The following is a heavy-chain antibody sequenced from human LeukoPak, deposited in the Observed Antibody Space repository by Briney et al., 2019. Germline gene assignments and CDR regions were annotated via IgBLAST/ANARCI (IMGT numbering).Heavy chain of an antibody. Sequence: GGSLRLSCAGSGFTFSDYYVSWIRQAPGKGLEWVSYISSSGRTIYYADSVKGRLTISRDNARNSLYLQMNSPRAEDTAVYYCARTDCSSSSCYELDYWGQGTLVTVSS. D-gene: IGHD2-2*01. J-gene: IGHJ4*02. CDR2: ISSSGRTI. V-gene: IGHV3-11*04. CDR3: ARTDCSSSSCYELDY. CDR1: GFTFSDYY.